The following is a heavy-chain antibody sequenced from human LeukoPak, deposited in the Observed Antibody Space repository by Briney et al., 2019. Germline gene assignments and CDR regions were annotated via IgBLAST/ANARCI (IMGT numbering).Heavy chain of an antibody. CDR3: ARVGDYDFLSGFMDV. J-gene: IGHJ6*02. CDR1: GFTFSSYA. Sequence: GGSLRLSCAASGFTFSSYAMHWVRQAPGKGLEWVAVISYDGSNKYYADSVKGRFTISRDNSKNTLYLQMNSLRAEDTAVYYCARVGDYDFLSGFMDVWGQGTTVTVSS. CDR2: ISYDGSNK. D-gene: IGHD3-3*01. V-gene: IGHV3-30-3*01.